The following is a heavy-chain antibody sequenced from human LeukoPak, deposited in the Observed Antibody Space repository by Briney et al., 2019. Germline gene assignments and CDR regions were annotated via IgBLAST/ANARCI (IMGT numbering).Heavy chain of an antibody. CDR3: ARHWGSDWYFDL. D-gene: IGHD7-27*01. CDR1: GGSISNYY. Sequence: SETLSLTCAVSGGSISNYYCSWIRQPPGKGLEWLGYIHYSGYTNYNPSLKRRVTISVDTSKNQFSLNLSSVTAADTAVYYCARHWGSDWYFDLWGRGTLVTVSS. J-gene: IGHJ2*01. CDR2: IHYSGYT. V-gene: IGHV4-59*01.